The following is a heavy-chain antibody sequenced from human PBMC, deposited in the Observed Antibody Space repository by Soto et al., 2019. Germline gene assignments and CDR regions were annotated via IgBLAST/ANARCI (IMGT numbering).Heavy chain of an antibody. Sequence: QVQLVESGGGVVQPGRSLRLSCAASGFTFSSYVMHWVRQAPGKGLEWVAVIWYDGSNKYYADSVKGRFTISRDNSKNTLYLQMNSLRAEDTAVYYCARDLAARPDRYYYGMDVWGQGTTVTVSS. CDR1: GFTFSSYV. CDR3: ARDLAARPDRYYYGMDV. J-gene: IGHJ6*02. V-gene: IGHV3-33*01. D-gene: IGHD6-6*01. CDR2: IWYDGSNK.